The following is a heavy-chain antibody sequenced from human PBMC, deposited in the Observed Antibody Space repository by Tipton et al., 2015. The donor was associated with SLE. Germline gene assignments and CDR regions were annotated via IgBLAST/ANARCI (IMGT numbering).Heavy chain of an antibody. D-gene: IGHD3-10*01. V-gene: IGHV4-38-2*01. CDR1: AYSISSGYY. CDR2: IYYSGST. J-gene: IGHJ4*02. Sequence: LRLSCAVSAYSISSGYYWGWIRQPPGKGLEWIGSIYYSGSTYYNPSLKSRVTISVDTSKNQFSLKLSSVTAADTAVYYCARTSARHGGYWGQGTLVTVSS. CDR3: ARTSARHGGY.